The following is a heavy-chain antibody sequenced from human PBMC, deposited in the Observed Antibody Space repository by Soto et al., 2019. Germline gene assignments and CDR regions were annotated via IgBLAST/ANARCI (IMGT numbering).Heavy chain of an antibody. CDR1: GGTFSSYA. Sequence: ASAKVCSKASGGTFSSYAISWVRQAPGQGLGWMGGIIPIFGTANYAQKFQGRVTITADESTSTAYMELSSLRSEETAVYYCARGGEGIYSNPSVWFDPWGQGNLVTVYS. CDR3: ARGGEGIYSNPSVWFDP. V-gene: IGHV1-69*13. D-gene: IGHD4-4*01. J-gene: IGHJ5*02. CDR2: IIPIFGTA.